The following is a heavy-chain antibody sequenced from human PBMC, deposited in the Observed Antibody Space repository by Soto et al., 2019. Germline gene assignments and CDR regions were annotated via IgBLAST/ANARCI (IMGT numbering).Heavy chain of an antibody. D-gene: IGHD6-19*01. J-gene: IGHJ1*01. V-gene: IGHV1-18*01. CDR1: GYSFITYG. Sequence: QVQLVQSGTEVVEPGASVKVSCKASGYSFITYGISWVRQAPGQGLEWMGWISPYNGNAQYVQRFQGRVTMTADTSTNTAFFELTTLRSDDTAIYYCARDREQWALTKVCQYWGQGTLVAVSS. CDR3: ARDREQWALTKVCQY. CDR2: ISPYNGNA.